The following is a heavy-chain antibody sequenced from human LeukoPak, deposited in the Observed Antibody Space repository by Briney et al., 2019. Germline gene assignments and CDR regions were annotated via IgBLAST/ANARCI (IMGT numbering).Heavy chain of an antibody. J-gene: IGHJ2*01. CDR3: ARTAMVPAAMHTWCFDL. CDR1: GGSVSSGSYY. D-gene: IGHD2-2*01. Sequence: SETLSLTCTVSGGSVSSGSYYWSWIRQPPGKGLEWIGYIYYSGSTNYNPSLKSRVTISVDTSKNQFSLKLSTVTAADTAMYYCARTAMVPAAMHTWCFDLWGRGTLVTVSS. V-gene: IGHV4-61*01. CDR2: IYYSGST.